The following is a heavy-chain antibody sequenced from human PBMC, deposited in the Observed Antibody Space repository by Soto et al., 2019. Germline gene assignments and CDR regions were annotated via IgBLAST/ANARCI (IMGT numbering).Heavy chain of an antibody. CDR2: IYSTGST. Sequence: QVQLQESGPGLVRPSETLSLTCTVSGGSISNSYWSWIRQSPEKGLEWIGYIYSTGSTNYNPSLNNRVTVPVDTSKNPLSRRLSSLSAADPAVYYCARPRPPFLYGSGPWDVWGQGTTVTVS. D-gene: IGHD3-10*01. V-gene: IGHV4-59*08. CDR1: GGSISNSY. CDR3: ARPRPPFLYGSGPWDV. J-gene: IGHJ6*02.